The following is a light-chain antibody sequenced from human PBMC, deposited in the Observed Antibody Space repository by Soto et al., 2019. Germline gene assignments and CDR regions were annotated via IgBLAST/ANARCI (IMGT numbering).Light chain of an antibody. V-gene: IGLV1-47*01. CDR1: ASTFGRNY. CDR2: RNS. Sequence: QSVLTQSPSASGTPGQRVTISCSGSASTFGRNYVYWYQQLPGMAPKLLIYRNSQRPSGVPDRFSGSKSGTSASLAISGLRSEDEADYYCAAWDDNLSGFYVFGAGTKVTVL. CDR3: AAWDDNLSGFYV. J-gene: IGLJ1*01.